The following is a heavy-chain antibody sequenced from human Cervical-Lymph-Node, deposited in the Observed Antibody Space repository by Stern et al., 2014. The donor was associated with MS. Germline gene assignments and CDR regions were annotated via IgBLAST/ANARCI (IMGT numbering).Heavy chain of an antibody. Sequence: QMQLVQSGVEVKKPAASVKVSCKASGYTFNGNYMPWVRQAPGQGLEWMGRINGNSGAPDYAQKFQGRVTMTLDTSIHTSNLDPHRLTSDDTAVYYCARHGSGLVWGQGTLVIVSA. D-gene: IGHD3-10*01. CDR2: INGNSGAP. J-gene: IGHJ4*02. CDR1: GYTFNGNY. CDR3: ARHGSGLV. V-gene: IGHV1-2*06.